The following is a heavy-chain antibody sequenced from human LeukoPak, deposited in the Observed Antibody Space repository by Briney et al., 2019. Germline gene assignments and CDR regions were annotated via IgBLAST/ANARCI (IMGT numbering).Heavy chain of an antibody. CDR2: IIPIFGTA. CDR1: GGTFSSYA. CDR3: ARGINGYFDWLPTGPYYYYYYGMDV. J-gene: IGHJ6*02. D-gene: IGHD3-9*01. V-gene: IGHV1-69*13. Sequence: VASVKVSCKASGGTFSSYAISWVRQAPGQGLEWMGGIIPIFGTANYAQKFQGRVTITADESTSTAYMELSSLRSEDTAVYYCARGINGYFDWLPTGPYYYYYYGMDVWGQGTTVTVSS.